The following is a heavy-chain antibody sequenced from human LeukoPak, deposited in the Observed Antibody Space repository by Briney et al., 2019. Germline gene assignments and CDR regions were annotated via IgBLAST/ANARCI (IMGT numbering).Heavy chain of an antibody. CDR2: IYYSGST. Sequence: KPSETLSLTCTVSGGSISSSSYYWGWIRQPPGKGLAWIGSIYYSGSTYYNPSLKSRVTISVDTSKNQFSLKLSSVTAADTAVYYCARRLMVRGVISYWGQGTLVTVSS. D-gene: IGHD3-10*01. CDR1: GGSISSSSYY. V-gene: IGHV4-39*01. J-gene: IGHJ4*02. CDR3: ARRLMVRGVISY.